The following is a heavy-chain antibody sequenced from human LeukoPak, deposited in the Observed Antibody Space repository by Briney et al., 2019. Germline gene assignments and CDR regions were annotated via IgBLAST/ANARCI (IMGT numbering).Heavy chain of an antibody. CDR3: ARGAPKEIQLWLRLRGVAFDI. CDR2: IYHSGST. CDR1: GGSFSGYY. V-gene: IGHV4-34*01. Sequence: SETLSLTCAVYGGSFSGYYWSWIRQPPGKGLEWIGEIYHSGSTNYNPSLKSRVTISVETSKNQFSLKLNSVTAADTAVYYCARGAPKEIQLWLRLRGVAFDIWDQGTMVTVSS. D-gene: IGHD5-18*01. J-gene: IGHJ3*02.